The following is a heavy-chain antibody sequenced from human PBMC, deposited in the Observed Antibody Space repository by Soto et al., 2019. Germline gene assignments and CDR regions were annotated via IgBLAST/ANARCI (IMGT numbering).Heavy chain of an antibody. CDR1: GFTFSNAW. D-gene: IGHD3-22*01. J-gene: IGHJ4*01. CDR3: TTDSYSTIIIVRFDY. V-gene: IGHV3-15*07. CDR2: IKSKTDGGTT. Sequence: EVQLVESGGGLVKPGGSLRLSCAASGFTFSNAWINWVRQAPGKGLEWVGRIKSKTDGGTTDYAEPVKGRFATSRDDSNNMVYLQMNSLKIDDTAVYYCTTDSYSTIIIVRFDYWGHGTLVTVSS.